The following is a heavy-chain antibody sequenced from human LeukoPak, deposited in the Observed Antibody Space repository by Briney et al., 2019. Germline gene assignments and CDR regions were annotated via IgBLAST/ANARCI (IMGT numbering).Heavy chain of an antibody. D-gene: IGHD3-3*01. CDR1: GFTFSSYG. CDR2: ISYDGSNK. Sequence: GGSLRLSCAASGFTFSSYGMHWVRQAPGKGLEWVAVISYDGSNKYYADSVKGRFTISRDDSKNTLYLQMNSLRAEDTAVYYCARDKRSDDFWSGYFDYWGQGTLVTVSS. J-gene: IGHJ4*02. CDR3: ARDKRSDDFWSGYFDY. V-gene: IGHV3-30*03.